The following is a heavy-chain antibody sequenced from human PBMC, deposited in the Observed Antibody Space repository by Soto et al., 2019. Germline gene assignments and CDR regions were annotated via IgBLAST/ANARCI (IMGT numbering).Heavy chain of an antibody. J-gene: IGHJ6*02. CDR1: GFNFNTYV. D-gene: IGHD2-2*01. V-gene: IGHV3-23*01. Sequence: PGWSLRLSCAASGFNFNTYVMNWVRQATGKGLEWVSIISFTGDSRYYADSVKDRFTISRDNSQNTLYLQMNSLRAEDTAVYYCAKKSCSSPGCPYGMDVWGQGTTVTVSS. CDR2: ISFTGDSR. CDR3: AKKSCSSPGCPYGMDV.